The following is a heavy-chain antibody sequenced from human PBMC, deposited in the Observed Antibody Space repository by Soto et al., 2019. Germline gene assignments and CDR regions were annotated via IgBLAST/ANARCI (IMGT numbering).Heavy chain of an antibody. CDR3: AKDTPHYVLRFLEWLPTSSGIDV. CDR1: GFSVSSYG. CDR2: ISQGGSNK. Sequence: SLRRSCVAPGFSVSSYGMHWVRQAPGKGLKWVPVISQGGSNKYYANSVKGRFTISRDNSKNTLYLQMNSLRAEDTAVYYCAKDTPHYVLRFLEWLPTSSGIDVWRQGTTFRVSS. V-gene: IGHV3-30*18. D-gene: IGHD3-3*01. J-gene: IGHJ6*02.